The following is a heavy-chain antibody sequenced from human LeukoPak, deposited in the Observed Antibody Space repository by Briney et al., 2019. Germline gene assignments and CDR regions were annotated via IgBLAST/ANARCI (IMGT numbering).Heavy chain of an antibody. J-gene: IGHJ4*02. V-gene: IGHV3-30*04. CDR1: GFTFRRSA. CDR3: ARDGGYWNDFDY. D-gene: IGHD1-1*01. CDR2: INTDGTKK. Sequence: GTSLRLSCAASGFTFRRSAIHWARQAPGKGLEWVAVINTDGTKKYYADSVKGRFTVSRDNSKNTVALEMTSLRPEDAGVYYCARDGGYWNDFDYWGQGTLVTVSS.